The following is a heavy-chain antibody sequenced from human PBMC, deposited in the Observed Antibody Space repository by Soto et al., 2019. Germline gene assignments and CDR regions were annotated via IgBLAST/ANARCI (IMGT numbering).Heavy chain of an antibody. CDR2: IPGSVSDT. CDR1: GFTFTNSA. D-gene: IGHD3-10*01. CDR3: AKLGSSAWSPHYYFDY. J-gene: IGHJ4*02. V-gene: IGHV3-23*01. Sequence: PGGALRHSCAASGFTFTNSAMGWVRQAPGKGLECVSAIPGSVSDTYYLDSVKGRFTISRDNSKNTLFLQVNSLRAEDTAIYYCAKLGSSAWSPHYYFDYWGQGT.